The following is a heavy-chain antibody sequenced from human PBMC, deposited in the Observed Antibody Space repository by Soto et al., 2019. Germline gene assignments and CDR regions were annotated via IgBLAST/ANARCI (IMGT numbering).Heavy chain of an antibody. J-gene: IGHJ4*02. D-gene: IGHD3-10*01. CDR3: ARGWFGELVDFFDY. V-gene: IGHV1-18*01. Sequence: QVQLVQSGAEVKKPGASVKVSCKASGYTFTSYAISWVRQAPGQGLEWMGWISAYNGNTNYAQKVQGRGTMTTDTSTSTGYMELRSLRTDDTAVYYCARGWFGELVDFFDYWGQGTLVTASS. CDR1: GYTFTSYA. CDR2: ISAYNGNT.